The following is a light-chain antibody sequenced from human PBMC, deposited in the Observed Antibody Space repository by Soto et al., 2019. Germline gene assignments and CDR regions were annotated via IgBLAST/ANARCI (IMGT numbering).Light chain of an antibody. CDR3: QQLNSYPLFT. Sequence: DIQLTQSPSFLSASVGDRVTITCRASQGISSYLAWYQQKPGKAPKLLIYAASTLQSGVPSRFSGSGSGTEFTLTISSLPPEDFATYYCQQLNSYPLFTFGPGTKVYIK. V-gene: IGKV1-9*01. J-gene: IGKJ3*01. CDR1: QGISSY. CDR2: AAS.